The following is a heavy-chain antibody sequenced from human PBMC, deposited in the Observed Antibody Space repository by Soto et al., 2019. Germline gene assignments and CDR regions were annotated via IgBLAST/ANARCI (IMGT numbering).Heavy chain of an antibody. Sequence: EVPLVESGGGLVQPGGSLRLSCAASGFTFSSYAMHWVRQAPGKGLEYVSAISSNGGSTYYANSVKGRFTISRDNSKNTLYLQMGSLRAGDMAVYYCAREGRGYGSGSYSLDYWGQGTLVTVSS. D-gene: IGHD3-10*01. CDR3: AREGRGYGSGSYSLDY. J-gene: IGHJ4*02. CDR2: ISSNGGST. CDR1: GFTFSSYA. V-gene: IGHV3-64*01.